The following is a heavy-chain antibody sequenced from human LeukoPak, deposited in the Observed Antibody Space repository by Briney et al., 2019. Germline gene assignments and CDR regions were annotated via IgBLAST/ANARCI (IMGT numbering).Heavy chain of an antibody. Sequence: GGSLGLSCAASGFTFSSYAMSWVRQAPGKGLEWVSAISGSGGSTYYADSVKGRFTISRDNSKNTLYLQMNSLRAEDTAVYYCAKDLYYDFWSGNYFDYWGQGTLVTVSS. CDR1: GFTFSSYA. D-gene: IGHD3-3*01. CDR3: AKDLYYDFWSGNYFDY. CDR2: ISGSGGST. J-gene: IGHJ4*02. V-gene: IGHV3-23*01.